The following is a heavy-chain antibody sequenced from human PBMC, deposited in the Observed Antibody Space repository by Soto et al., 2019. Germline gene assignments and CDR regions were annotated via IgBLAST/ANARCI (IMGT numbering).Heavy chain of an antibody. CDR1: GFTFSTYW. CDR2: IKQDGSDK. V-gene: IGHV3-7*01. Sequence: EVQLVESGGGLVQPGGSLRLSCAASGFTFSTYWMNWVRQAPGKGLEWVANIKQDGSDKNYVESVTGRFTISRDNAKNSLYLQMNNLRAEDTAVYFCARDFYNILVPTGSIDYWGQGTLVTVSA. CDR3: ARDFYNILVPTGSIDY. D-gene: IGHD2-2*01. J-gene: IGHJ4*02.